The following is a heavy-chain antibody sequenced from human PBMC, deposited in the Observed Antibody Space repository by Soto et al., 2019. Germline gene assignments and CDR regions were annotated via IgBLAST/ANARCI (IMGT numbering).Heavy chain of an antibody. CDR3: ARRHVLVIGAARGDAFDI. V-gene: IGHV4-59*08. Sequence: SDTMCLTCTVSDGSMRSYYCTWIRQPPGKGLEWIGYIYSSGNTNYDPSLKSRVTISLDTSKNQFSLKLSSVTAADTAVYFCARRHVLVIGAARGDAFDIWGQGAMVTVSS. J-gene: IGHJ3*02. CDR1: DGSMRSYY. D-gene: IGHD2-21*01. CDR2: IYSSGNT.